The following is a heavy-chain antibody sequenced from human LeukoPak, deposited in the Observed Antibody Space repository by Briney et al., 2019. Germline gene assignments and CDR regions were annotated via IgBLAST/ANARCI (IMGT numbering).Heavy chain of an antibody. D-gene: IGHD3-22*01. CDR1: GYTFTRYN. Sequence: ASVKVSCKTSGYTFTRYNINWFRQAPGRGFEWLGFVSPHNGDTGYTQNFQGRVTMTRDTSINTAYMELSGLRSEDTAVYYCVRNYYDYVAFDIWGQGTMVIVSS. J-gene: IGHJ3*02. CDR2: VSPHNGDT. V-gene: IGHV1-8*01. CDR3: VRNYYDYVAFDI.